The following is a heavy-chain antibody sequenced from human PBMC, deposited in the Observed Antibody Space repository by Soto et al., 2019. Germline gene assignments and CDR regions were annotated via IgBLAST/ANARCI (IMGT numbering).Heavy chain of an antibody. D-gene: IGHD3-22*01. CDR3: ARDRRYYYDSSGYYYYGMDV. CDR2: IYSGGST. J-gene: IGHJ6*02. V-gene: IGHV3-53*01. Sequence: GESLRLSCAASGFTVSSNYMSWVRQAPGKGLEWVSVIYSGGSTYYADSVKGRFTITRDNSKNTLYLQMNSLRAEDTAVYYCARDRRYYYDSSGYYYYGMDVWGQGT. CDR1: GFTVSSNY.